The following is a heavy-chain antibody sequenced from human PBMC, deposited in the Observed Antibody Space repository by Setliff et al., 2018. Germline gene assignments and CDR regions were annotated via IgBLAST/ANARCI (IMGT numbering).Heavy chain of an antibody. V-gene: IGHV4-59*11. CDR3: AGRPQNTPMGPCDY. CDR2: RRDNGER. D-gene: IGHD5-18*01. CDR1: PGSISRHY. J-gene: IGHJ4*02. Sequence: SETLSLTCTVSPGSISRHYWSWFRQAPGKGLEWIGYRRDNGERDYNPSLGSRVTISVDTSKNQFSLMLTSVTAADTAIYYCAGRPQNTPMGPCDYWGQGTPVTVS.